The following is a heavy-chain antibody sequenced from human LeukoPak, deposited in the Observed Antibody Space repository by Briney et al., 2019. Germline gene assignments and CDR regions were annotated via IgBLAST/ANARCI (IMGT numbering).Heavy chain of an antibody. CDR3: ARMYYIAADGDNWFDP. CDR2: MNPNSGNT. V-gene: IGHV1-8*01. CDR1: GYTFTSYD. J-gene: IGHJ5*02. D-gene: IGHD6-13*01. Sequence: ASVKVSCKASGYTFTSYDINWVRQATGQGLEWMGWMNPNSGNTGYAQKFQGRVTMTRNTAISTAYMEMSSLGSEDTAVYYCARMYYIAADGDNWFDPWGQGTLVTVSS.